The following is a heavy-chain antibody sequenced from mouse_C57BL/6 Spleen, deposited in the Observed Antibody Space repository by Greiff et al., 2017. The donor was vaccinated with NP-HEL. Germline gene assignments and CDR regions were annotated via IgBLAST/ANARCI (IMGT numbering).Heavy chain of an antibody. D-gene: IGHD1-1*01. Sequence: EVKLMESGGDLVKPGGSLKLSCAASGFTFSSYGMSWVRQTPDKRLEWVATISSGGSYTYYPDSVKGRFTISRDNAKNTLYLQMSSLKSEDTAMYYCARRGSNYDAMDYWGQGTSVTVSS. J-gene: IGHJ4*01. CDR3: ARRGSNYDAMDY. CDR1: GFTFSSYG. CDR2: ISSGGSYT. V-gene: IGHV5-6*02.